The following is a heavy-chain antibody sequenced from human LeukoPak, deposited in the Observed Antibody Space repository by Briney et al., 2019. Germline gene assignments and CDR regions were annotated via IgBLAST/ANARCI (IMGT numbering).Heavy chain of an antibody. CDR2: ISTKTGDP. CDR3: ARAPDYFESSKNAMDV. V-gene: IGHV7-4-1*02. J-gene: IGHJ6*02. D-gene: IGHD3-22*01. Sequence: ASVKVSCKASGNTFSNYGLNWVRQAPGQGPEWMGWISTKTGDPMYAQGFTGRFVFSLDTSISTAYLQISSLKAEDTAVYYCARAPDYFESSKNAMDVWGQGTTLIVSS. CDR1: GNTFSNYG.